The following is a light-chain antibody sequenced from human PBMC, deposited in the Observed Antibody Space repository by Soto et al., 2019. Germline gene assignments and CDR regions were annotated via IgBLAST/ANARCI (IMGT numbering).Light chain of an antibody. CDR3: AAWDDSRSGYG. J-gene: IGLJ1*01. CDR1: ISNIGSNV. Sequence: QSVLTQPPSASGTPGQRVTISCSGSISNIGSNVIDWYQQLPGTAPKLLIYNNNQRPSGVPDRFSGSKSGTSASLAISGRQSEDEADYYCAAWDDSRSGYGVGTATKLTGL. CDR2: NNN. V-gene: IGLV1-44*01.